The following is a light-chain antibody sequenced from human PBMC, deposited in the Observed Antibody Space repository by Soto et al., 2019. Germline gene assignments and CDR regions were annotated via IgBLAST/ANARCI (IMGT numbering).Light chain of an antibody. V-gene: IGKV3-11*01. CDR1: QSVSSY. CDR3: QQYGTSPFT. J-gene: IGKJ3*01. Sequence: EIVLTQSPATLSLSPGERATLSCRASQSVSSYIAWYQQKPGQAPRLLIYDASNRATGIPARFSGSGSGTDFTLTISSLEPEDFAVYYCQQYGTSPFTFGPGTKVDIK. CDR2: DAS.